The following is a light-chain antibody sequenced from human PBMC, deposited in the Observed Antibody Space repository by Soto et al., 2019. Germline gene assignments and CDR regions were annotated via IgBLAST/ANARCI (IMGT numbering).Light chain of an antibody. CDR2: VAS. Sequence: EIVLTQSPGTLSLSPGERATLSCRASQSVSSNSLTWYQQRPGQAPRLLIYVASSRATGIPDRFSGSGSGTDFALTISRLEPEDYAVYYCQQYGSSPRTFGQGTEVEIK. CDR3: QQYGSSPRT. J-gene: IGKJ1*01. V-gene: IGKV3-20*01. CDR1: QSVSSNS.